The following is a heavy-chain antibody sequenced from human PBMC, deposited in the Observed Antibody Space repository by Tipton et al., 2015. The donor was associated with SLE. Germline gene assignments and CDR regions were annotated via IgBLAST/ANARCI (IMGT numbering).Heavy chain of an antibody. D-gene: IGHD3-10*01. V-gene: IGHV3-30*02. J-gene: IGHJ3*02. CDR2: IRYDGSNK. Sequence: SLRLSCAASGFTFSSYWMSWVRQAPGKGLEWGAFIRYDGSNKYYADSVKGRFTISRDNSKNTLYLQMNSLRAEDTAVYYCAKEGLYYYGSGSHSTAFDIWGQGTMVTVSS. CDR3: AKEGLYYYGSGSHSTAFDI. CDR1: GFTFSSYW.